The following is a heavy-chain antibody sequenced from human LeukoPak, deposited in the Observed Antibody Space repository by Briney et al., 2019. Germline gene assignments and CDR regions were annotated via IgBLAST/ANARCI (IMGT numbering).Heavy chain of an antibody. CDR1: GYTFTSNY. CDR3: ARDDSVRDEAWWFNP. D-gene: IGHD5-24*01. V-gene: IGHV1-46*01. CDR2: ISPSGGST. Sequence: AASVKVSCKAFGYTFTSNYMHWVRQAPGQGPEWMGVISPSGGSTTYAQKFQGRVTLTRDMSTSTDYLELSSLRSEDTAVYYCARDDSVRDEAWWFNPWGQGTLVTVSS. J-gene: IGHJ5*02.